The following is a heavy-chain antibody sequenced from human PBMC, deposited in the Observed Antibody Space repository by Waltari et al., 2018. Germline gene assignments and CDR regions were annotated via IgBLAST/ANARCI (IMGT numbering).Heavy chain of an antibody. D-gene: IGHD4-17*01. CDR2: IYTSGST. Sequence: VQLQESGPGLVKPSQTLSLSCTVSGGSISSGSYYRSWNRQPAGKGLEWIGRIYTSGSTNDNPSLNSRVTISVDTSTIQFSLKLSSVTAADTVVDYCAREPHTTVTTFYYYYGMDVWGQGTTVTVSS. V-gene: IGHV4-61*02. J-gene: IGHJ6*02. CDR1: GGSISSGSYY. CDR3: AREPHTTVTTFYYYYGMDV.